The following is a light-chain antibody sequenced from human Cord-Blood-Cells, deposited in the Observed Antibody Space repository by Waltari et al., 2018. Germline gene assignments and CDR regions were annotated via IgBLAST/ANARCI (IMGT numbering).Light chain of an antibody. CDR1: SSDVGGDNY. CDR3: SSYTSSSTVV. Sequence: QSALTQPASVSGSPGQSITISCPGTSSDVGGDNYVSWYQQPPGKAPKLIIYDVSNRPSGVSNRFSGSKSGNTASLTISGLQAEDEADYYCSSYTSSSTVVFGGGTKLTVL. J-gene: IGLJ2*01. V-gene: IGLV2-14*01. CDR2: DVS.